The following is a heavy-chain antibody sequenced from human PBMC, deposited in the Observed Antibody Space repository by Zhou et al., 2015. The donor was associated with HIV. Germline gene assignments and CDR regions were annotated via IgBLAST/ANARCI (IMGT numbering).Heavy chain of an antibody. J-gene: IGHJ5*01. CDR3: ANDGENWLRWGRWFDS. V-gene: IGHV3-30*02. CDR2: SRYDGANP. CDR1: GFTFNIYG. Sequence: QVQMIESGGGVVQPGGSLRLSCVTSGFTFNIYGIHWVRLVPHKGFQWLSFSRYDGANPRYETSVEGRFNTTRDTLRDTIYLEMTNLRPEDTGIYFCANDGENWLRWGRWFDSWGRGT. D-gene: IGHD3-16*01.